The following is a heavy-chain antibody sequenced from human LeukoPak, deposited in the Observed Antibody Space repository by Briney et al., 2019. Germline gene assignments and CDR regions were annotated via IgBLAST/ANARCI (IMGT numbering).Heavy chain of an antibody. J-gene: IGHJ4*02. D-gene: IGHD2-15*01. CDR2: MYYCVIT. CDR1: GGSISSYY. CDR3: ARLVVVVAATGVWYYFDY. Sequence: SETLSLTCTVSGGSISSYYLSCSRQPPGNRREWLGYMYYCVITNYNPSIKSRVTISVDTSNNQFSLNLSSVTAAHTDSYFFARLVVVVAATGVWYYFDYWGQGTLVTAYS. V-gene: IGHV4-59*08.